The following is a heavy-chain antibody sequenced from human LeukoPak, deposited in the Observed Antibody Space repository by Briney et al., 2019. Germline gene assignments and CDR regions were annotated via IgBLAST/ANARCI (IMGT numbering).Heavy chain of an antibody. Sequence: GGSLRLSCAASGCTFSSYSMNWVRQAPGKGLEWVSSISSSSSYIYYADSVKGRFTISRDNAKNSLYLQMNSLRAEDTAVFYCARSSLGYCSSTSCYRSIDYWGQGTLVTVSS. CDR1: GCTFSSYS. D-gene: IGHD2-2*01. V-gene: IGHV3-21*01. J-gene: IGHJ4*02. CDR3: ARSSLGYCSSTSCYRSIDY. CDR2: ISSSSSYI.